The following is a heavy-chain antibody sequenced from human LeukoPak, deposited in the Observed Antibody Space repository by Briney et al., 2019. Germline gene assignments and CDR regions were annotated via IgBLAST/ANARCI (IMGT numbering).Heavy chain of an antibody. J-gene: IGHJ4*02. Sequence: GGSLRLSCAASGFTFSSYGMHWVRQAPGKGLEWVAFIRYDGSNKYYADSVKGRFTISRDNSKNTLYLQMNSLRAEDTAVYYCGKDRTKAPYYFDYWGQGTLVTVSS. V-gene: IGHV3-30*02. CDR2: IRYDGSNK. CDR3: GKDRTKAPYYFDY. CDR1: GFTFSSYG.